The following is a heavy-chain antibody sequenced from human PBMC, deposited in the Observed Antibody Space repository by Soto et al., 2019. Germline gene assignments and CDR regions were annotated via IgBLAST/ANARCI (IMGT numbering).Heavy chain of an antibody. D-gene: IGHD2-15*01. V-gene: IGHV3-23*01. Sequence: GGSLRLSCVVSGFIFNTYGMSWVRQAPGKGLEWVSSISGGGGSTYYAESVKGRFTISRDNSKNTLYLQMNSLRDEDTAVFYCAITPEYCSGATCYFPFCYWGHGTMVTVYS. CDR3: AITPEYCSGATCYFPFCY. CDR1: GFIFNTYG. CDR2: ISGGGGST. J-gene: IGHJ4*01.